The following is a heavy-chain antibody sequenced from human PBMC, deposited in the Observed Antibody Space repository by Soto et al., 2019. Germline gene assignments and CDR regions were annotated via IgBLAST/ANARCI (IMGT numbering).Heavy chain of an antibody. J-gene: IGHJ4*02. Sequence: VQLVESGGGLVQPGGSLRLSCAASGFTFSSYSMNWVRQAPGKGLEWIGEINHSGSTNYNPSLKSRVTISVDTSKNQFSLKLSSVTAADTAVYYCARVIPFRYNWNYVLTYYFDYWGQGTLVTVSS. CDR1: GFTFSSYS. V-gene: IGHV4-34*01. D-gene: IGHD1-7*01. CDR2: INHSGST. CDR3: ARVIPFRYNWNYVLTYYFDY.